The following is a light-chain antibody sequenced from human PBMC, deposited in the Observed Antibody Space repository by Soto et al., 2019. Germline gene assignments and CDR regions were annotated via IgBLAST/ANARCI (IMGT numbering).Light chain of an antibody. J-gene: IGLJ2*01. CDR1: TGTVTSGHY. Sequence: QAVVTQEPSLTVSPGGTVTLTCGSSTGTVTSGHYPYWFHQKPGQAPRTLVYNTSDKHSWTPARFSGSLLGGKAALTLSGAQREDEADFYSLLPYRVAGVFGGGPKLPVL. CDR2: NTS. CDR3: LLPYRVAGV. V-gene: IGLV7-46*01.